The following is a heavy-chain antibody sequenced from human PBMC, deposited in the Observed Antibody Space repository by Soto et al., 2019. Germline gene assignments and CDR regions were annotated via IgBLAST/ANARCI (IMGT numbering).Heavy chain of an antibody. D-gene: IGHD6-13*01. Sequence: GSLRLSCAASGFTVSSYRMSWVRQAPGKGLEWVSVIYSAGSADFADSVKGRFTISRDNSKNTLYLQMSSLRAEDTAVYYCARVPSSSYHYFDYWGQGTLVTVSS. CDR1: GFTVSSYR. CDR3: ARVPSSSYHYFDY. CDR2: IYSAGSA. V-gene: IGHV3-66*01. J-gene: IGHJ4*02.